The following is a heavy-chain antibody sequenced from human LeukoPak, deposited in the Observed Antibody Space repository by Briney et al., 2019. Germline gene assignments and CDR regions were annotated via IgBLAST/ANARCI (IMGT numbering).Heavy chain of an antibody. V-gene: IGHV3-48*03. D-gene: IGHD5-12*01. CDR3: ARYGYSGYDVRNDY. Sequence: PGGSLRLSCAASGFTFSSYEMNWVRQAPGKGLEWVSYISSSGSTIYYADSVKGRFTISRDNAKNSLYLQMNSLRAEDTAVYYCARYGYSGYDVRNDYWGQGTLVTVSS. CDR2: ISSSGSTI. CDR1: GFTFSSYE. J-gene: IGHJ4*02.